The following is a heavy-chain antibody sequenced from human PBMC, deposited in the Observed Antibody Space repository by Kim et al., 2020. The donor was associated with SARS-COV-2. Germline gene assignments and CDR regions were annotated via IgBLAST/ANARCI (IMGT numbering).Heavy chain of an antibody. J-gene: IGHJ6*02. CDR3: AKSSSSSCQGGGMDV. D-gene: IGHD6-6*01. V-gene: IGHV3-23*02. Sequence: SVQGRVTSTRDDSKNTLYLKMNSLRAEDTAVYYCAKSSSSSCQGGGMDVWGQGTTVTVSS.